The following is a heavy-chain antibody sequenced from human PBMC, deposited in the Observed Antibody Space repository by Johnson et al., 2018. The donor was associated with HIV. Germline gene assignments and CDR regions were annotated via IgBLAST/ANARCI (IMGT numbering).Heavy chain of an antibody. Sequence: QVLLVESGGGLIQPGGSLRLSCAASGFTVSSNYMSWIRQTPGKGLEWVSYISSSGSTIYYADSVKGRFTISRDNAKNSLYLQMNSLRAEDTAVYYCARGGFWSGYYLLSHAFDIWGQGTMVTVSS. CDR1: GFTVSSNY. CDR3: ARGGFWSGYYLLSHAFDI. J-gene: IGHJ3*02. CDR2: ISSSGSTI. V-gene: IGHV3-11*04. D-gene: IGHD3-3*01.